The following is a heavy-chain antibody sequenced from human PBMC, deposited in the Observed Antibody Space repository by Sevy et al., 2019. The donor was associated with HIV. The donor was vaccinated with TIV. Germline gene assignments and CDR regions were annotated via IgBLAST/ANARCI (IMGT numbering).Heavy chain of an antibody. CDR3: AKDHNLWSEGGFLHH. CDR1: GFTVSRYA. Sequence: GGSLRLSCAASGFTVSRYAIHWVRQAPGKGLEWVAVISYDGNNQYYADSVQGRFTVSRDNSKNTLYVQMNSLRAEDTAVYYCAKDHNLWSEGGFLHHWGQGTLVTVSS. J-gene: IGHJ1*01. CDR2: ISYDGNNQ. V-gene: IGHV3-30*18. D-gene: IGHD3-10*01.